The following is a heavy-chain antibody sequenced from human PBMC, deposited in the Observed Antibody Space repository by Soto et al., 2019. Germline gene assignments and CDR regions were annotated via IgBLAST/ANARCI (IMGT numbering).Heavy chain of an antibody. J-gene: IGHJ3*02. CDR2: IYFSGTT. V-gene: IGHV4-59*12. CDR3: ASASRADAFDI. Sequence: QVQLQESGPGLVKPSETLSLTCTVSGGSISTYYWSWIRQSPGGGLEWIGYIYFSGTTNYNPSLKSRVTMSVDTSKIQFSLKLTSVTAADTAMYYCASASRADAFDIWGQGTVVTVSS. CDR1: GGSISTYY.